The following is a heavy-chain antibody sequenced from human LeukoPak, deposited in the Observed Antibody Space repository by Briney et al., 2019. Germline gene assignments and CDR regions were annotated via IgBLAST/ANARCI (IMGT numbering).Heavy chain of an antibody. CDR3: TTTVTTY. CDR2: IRSKANSYAT. V-gene: IGHV3-73*01. D-gene: IGHD4-17*01. Sequence: GGSLKLSCAASGFTFSGSAMHWVRQASGKGLEWVGRIRSKANSYATAYAASVKGRFTISRDDPKNTAYLQMNSLKTEDTAVYYCTTTVTTYWGQGTLVTVSS. J-gene: IGHJ4*02. CDR1: GFTFSGSA.